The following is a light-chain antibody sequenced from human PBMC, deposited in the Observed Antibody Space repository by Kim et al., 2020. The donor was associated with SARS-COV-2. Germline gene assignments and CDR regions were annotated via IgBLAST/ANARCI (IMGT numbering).Light chain of an antibody. J-gene: IGKJ1*01. CDR3: QRYNDWPRT. Sequence: VMTQSPATLSLSPEEGATLSCRASHSIGINLAWYQQRPGQPPRVLIYGASTRATGIPARFSGSGSGAEFILTLSSVRSEDFAVYYCQRYNDWPRTFGQGTKVDSK. CDR2: GAS. CDR1: HSIGIN. V-gene: IGKV3-15*01.